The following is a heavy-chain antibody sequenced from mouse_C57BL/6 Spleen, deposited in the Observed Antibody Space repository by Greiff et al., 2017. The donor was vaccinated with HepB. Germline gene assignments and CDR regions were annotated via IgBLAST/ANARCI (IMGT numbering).Heavy chain of an antibody. D-gene: IGHD2-5*01. CDR3: ARNSYSNLHWYFDV. V-gene: IGHV2-2*01. Sequence: VQRVESGPGLMQPSQSLSITCTVSGFSLTSYGVHWVRQSPGKGLEWLGVIWSGGSTDYNAAFISRLSISKDNSKSQVFFKMNSLQADDTAIYYCARNSYSNLHWYFDVWGTGTTVTVSS. CDR2: IWSGGST. J-gene: IGHJ1*03. CDR1: GFSLTSYG.